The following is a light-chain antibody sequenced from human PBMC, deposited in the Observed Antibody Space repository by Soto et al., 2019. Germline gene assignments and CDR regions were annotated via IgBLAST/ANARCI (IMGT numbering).Light chain of an antibody. CDR1: QSGSNN. CDR3: QQYNNWPPLT. Sequence: IVMTQSPATLSVSPGERVTLYCRASQSGSNNLAWYQQKPGQAPRLLIYAASTRATGLPARFSGSGSGTQFTLTISSLQSEDFAVYYCQQYNNWPPLTFGGGTKVEIK. V-gene: IGKV3-15*01. J-gene: IGKJ4*01. CDR2: AAS.